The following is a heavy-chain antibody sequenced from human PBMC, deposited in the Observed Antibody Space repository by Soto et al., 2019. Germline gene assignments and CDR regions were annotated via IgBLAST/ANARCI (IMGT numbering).Heavy chain of an antibody. V-gene: IGHV4-4*02. CDR1: GGSISISNW. J-gene: IGHJ3*02. CDR3: ASVRARIAVAGTGDAFDI. D-gene: IGHD6-19*01. CDR2: IYHSGST. Sequence: SSETLSLTCAVSGGSISISNWWSWVRQPPGKGLEWIGEIYHSGSTNYNPSLKSRVTISVDKSKNQFSLKLSSVTAADTAVYYCASVRARIAVAGTGDAFDIWGQGTMVTVSS.